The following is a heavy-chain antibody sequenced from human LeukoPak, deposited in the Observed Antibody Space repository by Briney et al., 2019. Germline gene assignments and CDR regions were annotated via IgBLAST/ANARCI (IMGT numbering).Heavy chain of an antibody. Sequence: GGSLRLSCAASGFTFSSFGMHWVRQAPGKGLEWVSGISWNSGSIGYADSVKGRFTISRDNAKNSLYLQMNSLRAEDTALYYCAKGGYSGYALDAFDIWGQGTMVTVSS. J-gene: IGHJ3*02. CDR1: GFTFSSFG. CDR3: AKGGYSGYALDAFDI. CDR2: ISWNSGSI. D-gene: IGHD5-12*01. V-gene: IGHV3-9*01.